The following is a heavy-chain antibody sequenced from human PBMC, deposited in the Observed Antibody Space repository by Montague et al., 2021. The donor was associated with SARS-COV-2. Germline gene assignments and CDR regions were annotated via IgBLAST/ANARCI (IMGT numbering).Heavy chain of an antibody. V-gene: IGHV4-4*02. CDR2: IYHTGST. D-gene: IGHD4-11*01. J-gene: IGHJ6*02. CDR1: GDSISTDNW. Sequence: SETLSLTCVVSGDSISTDNWWTWVRLPPGKGLEWVGEIYHTGSTKYKPSLKSRVSMSVDRSKNQVSLKLTSVTAADTAVYYCARHLRVTTVTSHMYHYATDVWGQGTTVTVSS. CDR3: ARHLRVTTVTSHMYHYATDV.